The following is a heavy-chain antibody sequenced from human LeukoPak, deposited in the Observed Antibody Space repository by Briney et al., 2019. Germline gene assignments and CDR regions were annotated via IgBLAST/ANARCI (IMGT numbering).Heavy chain of an antibody. J-gene: IGHJ5*02. CDR2: IYYSGST. CDR1: GGSISSYY. CDR3: ARDPLYCRGGSCYGPSPSWFDP. D-gene: IGHD2-15*01. Sequence: SETLSLTCTVSGGSISSYYWSWIRQPPGKGLEWIGYIYYSGSTNYNPSLKSRVTISVDTSKNQFSLKLSSVTAADTAVYYCARDPLYCRGGSCYGPSPSWFDPWGQGTLVTVSS. V-gene: IGHV4-59*01.